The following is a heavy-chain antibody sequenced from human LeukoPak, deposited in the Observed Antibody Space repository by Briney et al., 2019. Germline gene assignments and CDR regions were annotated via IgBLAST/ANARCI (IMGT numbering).Heavy chain of an antibody. Sequence: GGSLRLSCAASGFTFSSHSLMWVRQAPGKGLGWVSSISPDSGYIYYADSVKGRFTISRDNAENSLCLQMNSLGAEDTAVYYCAPFSAVTHYYFDYWGQGTLVTVSS. CDR1: GFTFSSHS. CDR3: APFSAVTHYYFDY. J-gene: IGHJ4*02. V-gene: IGHV3-21*01. CDR2: ISPDSGYI. D-gene: IGHD6-13*01.